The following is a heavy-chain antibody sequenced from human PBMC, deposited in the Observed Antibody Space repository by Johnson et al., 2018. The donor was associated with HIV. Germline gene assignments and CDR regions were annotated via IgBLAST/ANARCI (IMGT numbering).Heavy chain of an antibody. D-gene: IGHD1-1*01. Sequence: MQLVESGGGVVKPGGSLRLSCAASGFIFSSYDMHWVRQATGKGLEWVSAIGTAGDTYYPGSVKGRFTISRENAKNSLYLQMNSLRAGDTAVYYCARANDLSAFDIWGQGTMVTVSS. CDR1: GFIFSSYD. CDR2: IGTAGDT. J-gene: IGHJ3*02. CDR3: ARANDLSAFDI. V-gene: IGHV3-13*01.